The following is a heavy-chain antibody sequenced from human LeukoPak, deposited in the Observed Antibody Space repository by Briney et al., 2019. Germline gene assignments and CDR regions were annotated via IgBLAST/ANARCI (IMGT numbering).Heavy chain of an antibody. Sequence: PSETLSLTCAVYGGSFSGYYWSWIRQPPGKGLEWIGEINHSGGTNYNPSLKSRVTISVDTSKDQFSLKLSSVTAADTAVYYCARGTRPITMVRNMIWVSGEYCQHWGQGTLATVSS. CDR3: ARGTRPITMVRNMIWVSGEYCQH. V-gene: IGHV4-34*01. CDR2: INHSGGT. J-gene: IGHJ1*01. D-gene: IGHD3-10*01. CDR1: GGSFSGYY.